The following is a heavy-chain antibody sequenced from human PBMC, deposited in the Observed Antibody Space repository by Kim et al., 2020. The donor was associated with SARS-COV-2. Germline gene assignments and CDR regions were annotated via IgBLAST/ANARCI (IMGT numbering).Heavy chain of an antibody. J-gene: IGHJ4*02. Sequence: GGSLRLSCVVSGFTFTTYWMSWVRQAPEKGLEWVATIKEDGTDKHYVDSVKGRFTISRDNAKNSLYLEMNSLRAEDTAVYYCTSSYSSWTGDTFDNWGQGTLVTVSS. D-gene: IGHD7-27*01. CDR1: GFTFTTYW. CDR3: TSSYSSWTGDTFDN. V-gene: IGHV3-7*01. CDR2: IKEDGTDK.